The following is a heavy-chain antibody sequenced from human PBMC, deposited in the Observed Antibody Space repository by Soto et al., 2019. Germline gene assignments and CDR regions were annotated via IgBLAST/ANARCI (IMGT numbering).Heavy chain of an antibody. V-gene: IGHV3-30-3*01. CDR2: ISYDGSNK. D-gene: IGHD3-16*02. CDR1: GFTFSSYA. J-gene: IGHJ4*02. CDR3: AREFGRLRLGELSPLGY. Sequence: LRLSCAASGFTFSSYAMHWVRQAPGKGLEWVAVISYDGSNKYYADSVKGRFTISRDNSKNTLYLQMNSLRAEGTAVYYCAREFGRLRLGELSPLGYWGQGTLVTVSS.